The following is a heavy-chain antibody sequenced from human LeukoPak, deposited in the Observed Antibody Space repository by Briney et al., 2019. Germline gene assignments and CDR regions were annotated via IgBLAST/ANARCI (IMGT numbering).Heavy chain of an antibody. D-gene: IGHD2-21*02. Sequence: ASVKVSCKASGYTFSSYGINWVRQAPGQGLEWMGWISVINSGNTRYAQNFQGRLTMTTDTSTTTAYMELRSLRSGDTAVYYCSREFPFCGADCFSGVFDIWGHGTMVTVS. CDR3: SREFPFCGADCFSGVFDI. J-gene: IGHJ3*02. CDR1: GYTFSSYG. V-gene: IGHV1-18*01. CDR2: ISVINSGNT.